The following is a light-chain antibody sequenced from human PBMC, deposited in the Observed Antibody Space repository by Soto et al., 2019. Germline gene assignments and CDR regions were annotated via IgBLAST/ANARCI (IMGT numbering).Light chain of an antibody. J-gene: IGLJ2*01. CDR3: SSYTTSSTLV. CDR2: EVS. CDR1: SSDIGGYNY. Sequence: QSALTQPASVSGSPGQSITISCTGTSSDIGGYNYVSWYQQHPGQAPKLMIYEVSNRPSGISNRFSGSKSGNTASLTISGLQAEDEADYYCSSYTTSSTLVFGGGTQLTVL. V-gene: IGLV2-14*01.